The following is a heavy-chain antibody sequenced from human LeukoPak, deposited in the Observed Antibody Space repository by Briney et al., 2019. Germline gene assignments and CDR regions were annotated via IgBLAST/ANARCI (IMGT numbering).Heavy chain of an antibody. CDR3: ARYHTAMVAYLYYYYYYMDV. V-gene: IGHV3-30*04. Sequence: PGGSLRLSCAASGFTFSSYAMYWVRQAPGKGLEWVAVISYDGSDKFYADSVKGRFTISRDSSKNTLYLQMNSLRAEDTAVYYCARYHTAMVAYLYYYYYYMDVWGKGTTVTVSS. CDR1: GFTFSSYA. D-gene: IGHD5-18*01. J-gene: IGHJ6*03. CDR2: ISYDGSDK.